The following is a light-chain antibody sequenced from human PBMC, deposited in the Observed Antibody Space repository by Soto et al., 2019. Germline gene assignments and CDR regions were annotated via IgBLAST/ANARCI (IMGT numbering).Light chain of an antibody. CDR1: QSVGSNY. CDR2: AAF. CDR3: QHYGTTVYT. J-gene: IGKJ2*01. Sequence: DIVLTQSPGTLSLSPGESATLSCRASQSVGSNYLAWYQQKPGQAPRLLIYAAFSRATGIPDRFSGSGSGTDFTLTITRLEPEDFAVYYCQHYGTTVYTFGQGTKLEIK. V-gene: IGKV3-20*01.